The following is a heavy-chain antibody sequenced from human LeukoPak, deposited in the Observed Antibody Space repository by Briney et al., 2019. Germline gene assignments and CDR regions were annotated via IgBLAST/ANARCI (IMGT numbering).Heavy chain of an antibody. J-gene: IGHJ2*01. CDR1: GFTFSDYH. CDR3: SSTIVGAHGWYFDL. CDR2: FSSSGSTI. Sequence: GGPLRLSCAASGFTFSDYHMSWMREARGKGLEWVSYFSSSGSTILYADPVKGRYTVSSDNAKNSLDLQMNSQRAEDTAVYYCSSTIVGAHGWYFDLWVRGTLVTVSS. V-gene: IGHV3-11*01. D-gene: IGHD1-26*01.